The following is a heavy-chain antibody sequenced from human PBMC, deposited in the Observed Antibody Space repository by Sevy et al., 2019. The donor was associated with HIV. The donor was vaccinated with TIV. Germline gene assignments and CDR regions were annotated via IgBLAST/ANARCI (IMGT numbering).Heavy chain of an antibody. Sequence: LGGSPRLSCAASGFIFSDYYMSWIRQAPGKGLEWLSYISTRSTYTNYADSVKGRFTISRDNAKNSLYLQMNSLRVEDTAVYYCARVRYDSALYYFDYWGQGTLVTVSS. D-gene: IGHD6-19*01. J-gene: IGHJ4*02. V-gene: IGHV3-11*06. CDR2: ISTRSTYT. CDR1: GFIFSDYY. CDR3: ARVRYDSALYYFDY.